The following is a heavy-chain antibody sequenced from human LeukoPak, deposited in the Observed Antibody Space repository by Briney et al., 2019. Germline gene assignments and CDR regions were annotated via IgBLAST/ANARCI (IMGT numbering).Heavy chain of an antibody. V-gene: IGHV4-59*01. CDR2: IYYSGST. D-gene: IGHD3-16*01. CDR3: ARNHYGPHYYFYIDV. Sequence: PSETLSLTCTVSGGSISSYYWSWIRQPPGKGMEWVGYIYYSGSTNYNPSLRSRVTISVGPSKNQFSLKLRSVTAADTAVYYCARNHYGPHYYFYIDVWGKGTRVTVSS. CDR1: GGSISSYY. J-gene: IGHJ6*03.